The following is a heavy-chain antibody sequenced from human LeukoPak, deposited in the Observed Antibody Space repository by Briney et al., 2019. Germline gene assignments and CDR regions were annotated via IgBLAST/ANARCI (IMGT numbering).Heavy chain of an antibody. CDR3: ATVFQQRGYYYMDV. CDR1: GYTFTSYY. J-gene: IGHJ6*03. CDR2: INPSGGST. Sequence: PEASVKVSCKTSGYTFTSYYMHWVRQAPGQGLEWMGIINPSGGSTSYAQKFQGRVTMTRDMSTSTVYMELSSLKSEDTGVYYCATVFQQRGYYYMDVWGKGTTVTVSS. V-gene: IGHV1-46*01. D-gene: IGHD6-13*01.